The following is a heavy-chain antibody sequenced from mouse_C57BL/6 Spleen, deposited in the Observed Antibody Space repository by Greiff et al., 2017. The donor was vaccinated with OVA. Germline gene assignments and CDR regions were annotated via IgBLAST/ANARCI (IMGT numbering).Heavy chain of an antibody. CDR3: AISTVYYAMDY. J-gene: IGHJ4*01. CDR2: IYPGDGDT. Sequence: QVQLQQSGAELVKPGASVKISCKASGYAFSSYWMNWVKQRPGKGLEWIGQIYPGDGDTNYNGKFKGKATLTADKSSSTAYMQLSSLTSEDSAVYFCAISTVYYAMDYWGQGTSVTVSS. V-gene: IGHV1-80*01. CDR1: GYAFSSYW. D-gene: IGHD1-1*01.